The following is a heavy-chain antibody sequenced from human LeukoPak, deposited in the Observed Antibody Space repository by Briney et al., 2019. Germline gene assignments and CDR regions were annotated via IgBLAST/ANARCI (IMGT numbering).Heavy chain of an antibody. V-gene: IGHV4-39*07. J-gene: IGHJ4*02. CDR2: IYYSGSA. Sequence: SETLSLTCTVSGGSISSSSYYWGWIRQPPGKGLEWIGSIYYSGSAYYNPSLKSRVTISVDTSKNQFSLKLSSVAAADTAVYYCARGRIEAAGILDYWGQGTLVTVSS. CDR3: ARGRIEAAGILDY. CDR1: GGSISSSSYY. D-gene: IGHD6-13*01.